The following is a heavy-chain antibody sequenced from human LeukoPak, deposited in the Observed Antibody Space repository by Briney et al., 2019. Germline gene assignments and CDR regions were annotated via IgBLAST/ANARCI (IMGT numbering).Heavy chain of an antibody. D-gene: IGHD2/OR15-2a*01. CDR2: IYTGGTT. CDR1: GFTVSSNS. V-gene: IGHV3-66*01. CDR3: ATHTTLNRALDY. J-gene: IGHJ4*02. Sequence: GGSLRLSCAASGFTVSSNSMSWVRQAPGKGLVWVSVIYTGGTTYYADSVKGRFTISRDNSKNTLYLQMNSLRAEDTAVYYCATHTTLNRALDYWGQGTLVTVSS.